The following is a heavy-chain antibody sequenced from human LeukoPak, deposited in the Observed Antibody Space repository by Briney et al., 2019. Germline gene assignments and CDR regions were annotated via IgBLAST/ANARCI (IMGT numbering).Heavy chain of an antibody. V-gene: IGHV4-59*12. J-gene: IGHJ5*02. D-gene: IGHD3-10*01. CDR1: GGSISNNY. Sequence: PSETLSLTCTVSGGSISNNYYSWIRQPPGKGLEWIGYIYDSGRTNNNPSLKSRVTISVDTSKNQFSLKLSSVTAADTAVYYCARGISMVRGVIPNWFDPWGQGTLVTVSS. CDR2: IYDSGRT. CDR3: ARGISMVRGVIPNWFDP.